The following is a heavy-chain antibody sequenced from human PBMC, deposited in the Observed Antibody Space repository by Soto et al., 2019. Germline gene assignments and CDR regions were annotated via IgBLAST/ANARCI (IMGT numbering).Heavy chain of an antibody. Sequence: EVQLVESGGGLVKPGGSLRLSCATSGFSFGVHAITWVRQAPGKGLEGVAFISSSGSNVQYAESVEGRFTISRDDAKNSVHLQMNNLRVDDTGVYYCARDGNYDEFWGQGTLVTVSS. CDR1: GFSFGVHA. CDR2: ISSSGSNV. CDR3: ARDGNYDEF. D-gene: IGHD1-7*01. V-gene: IGHV3-21*01. J-gene: IGHJ4*02.